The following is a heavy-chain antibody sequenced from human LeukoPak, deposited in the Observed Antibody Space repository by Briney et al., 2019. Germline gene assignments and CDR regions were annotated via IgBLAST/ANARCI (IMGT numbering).Heavy chain of an antibody. Sequence: GGSLRLSCAASGFTVSSNYMSWVRQAPGKGLEWVSVIYSSGSTYYADSVKGRFTISRDNSKNTLYLQMNSLRAEDTAVYYCARASQNYMDAWGKGTTVTVSS. CDR3: ARASQNYMDA. V-gene: IGHV3-66*01. CDR1: GFTVSSNY. CDR2: IYSSGST. J-gene: IGHJ6*03.